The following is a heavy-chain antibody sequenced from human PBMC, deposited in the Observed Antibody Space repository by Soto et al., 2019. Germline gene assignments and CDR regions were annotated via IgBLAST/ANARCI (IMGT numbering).Heavy chain of an antibody. Sequence: EVQVLESGGGLVQPGESLRLSCAASGFTFSNSPLTWVRQAPGQGLEYVSSITSSGSKTHYADSVKGRFTISRDNSKNTLYLQMTTLRVEDTAIYYCARNVVDRGVESWGQGTLVTVAS. V-gene: IGHV3-23*01. CDR3: ARNVVDRGVES. J-gene: IGHJ4*02. D-gene: IGHD2-8*01. CDR1: GFTFSNSP. CDR2: ITSSGSKT.